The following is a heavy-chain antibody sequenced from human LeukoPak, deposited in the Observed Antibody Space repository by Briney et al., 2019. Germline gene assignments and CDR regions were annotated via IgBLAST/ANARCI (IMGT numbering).Heavy chain of an antibody. V-gene: IGHV3-30-3*01. Sequence: GGSLRLSCAASGFTFSSYAMHWVRQAPGKGLEWVAVISYDGSNKYYADSVKGRFTISRDNSKNTLYLQMNSLRAEDTAVYYCARDNGHCSGGSCYRLDYWGQGALVTVSS. J-gene: IGHJ4*02. CDR1: GFTFSSYA. CDR2: ISYDGSNK. CDR3: ARDNGHCSGGSCYRLDY. D-gene: IGHD2-15*01.